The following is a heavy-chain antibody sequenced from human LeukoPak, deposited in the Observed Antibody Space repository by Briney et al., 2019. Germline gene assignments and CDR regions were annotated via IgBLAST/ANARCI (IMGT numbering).Heavy chain of an antibody. CDR1: GFTFSSYE. CDR2: ISSSSSTI. Sequence: GGSLRLSCAASGFTFSSYEMNWVRQAPGKGLEWVSYISSSSSTIYYADSVKGRFTISRDNAKKSLYLQMNSLRAEDTAVYYCAVMTTVSSRYYYYMDVWGKGTAVTVSS. CDR3: AVMTTVSSRYYYYMDV. V-gene: IGHV3-48*01. J-gene: IGHJ6*03. D-gene: IGHD4-17*01.